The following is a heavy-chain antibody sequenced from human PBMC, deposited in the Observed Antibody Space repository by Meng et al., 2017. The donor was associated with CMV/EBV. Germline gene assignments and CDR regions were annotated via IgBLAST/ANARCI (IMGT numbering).Heavy chain of an antibody. D-gene: IGHD5-18*01. CDR1: GFTFSSYS. Sequence: GESLKISCAASGFTFSSYSMNWVRQAPGKGLEWVAVISYDGSNKYYADSVKGRFTISRDNSKNTLYLQMNSLRAEDTAVYYCARDRSSYYYYYGMDVWGQGTTVTVSS. CDR3: ARDRSSYYYYYGMDV. J-gene: IGHJ6*02. CDR2: ISYDGSNK. V-gene: IGHV3-30*03.